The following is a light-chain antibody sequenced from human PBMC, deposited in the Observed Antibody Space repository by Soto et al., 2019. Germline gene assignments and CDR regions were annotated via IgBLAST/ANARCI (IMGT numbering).Light chain of an antibody. CDR2: DVS. Sequence: QSVLTQPASVSGSPGQSITISCTGTSSDVGGYNSVSWYQHHPGKAPKLMIYDVSNRSSGVSSRFSGSKSDNTASLTISGLQAEEEADYYCKSYTRKSTYVSGPGTKVTVL. CDR3: KSYTRKSTYV. CDR1: SSDVGGYNS. V-gene: IGLV2-14*03. J-gene: IGLJ1*01.